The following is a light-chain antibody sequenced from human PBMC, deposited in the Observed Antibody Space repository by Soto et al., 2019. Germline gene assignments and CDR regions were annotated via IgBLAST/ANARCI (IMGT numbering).Light chain of an antibody. CDR1: QSVSSSY. J-gene: IGKJ4*01. CDR2: GAS. V-gene: IGKV3D-20*02. CDR3: QQRNNWPPVT. Sequence: IVLTQSPVTLSLSPGERATLSCRASQSVSSSYLAWYQQKPGQAPRLLIYGASSRATGIPDRFSGSGSGTDFTLTISSLEPEDFAVYYCQQRNNWPPVTFGGGTKVDIK.